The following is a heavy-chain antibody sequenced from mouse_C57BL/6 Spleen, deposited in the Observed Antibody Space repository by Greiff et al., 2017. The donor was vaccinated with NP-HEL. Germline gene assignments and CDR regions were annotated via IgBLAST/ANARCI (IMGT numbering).Heavy chain of an antibody. V-gene: IGHV1-81*01. Sequence: VQLQQSGAELARPGASVKLSCKASGYTFTSYGISWVKQRTGQGLEWIGEIYPRSGNTYYNEKFKGKATLTADKSSSTAYMELRSLTSEDSAVYFCARSGELYDGSLGRFAYWGQGTLVTVSA. D-gene: IGHD2-3*01. CDR1: GYTFTSYG. CDR2: IYPRSGNT. CDR3: ARSGELYDGSLGRFAY. J-gene: IGHJ3*01.